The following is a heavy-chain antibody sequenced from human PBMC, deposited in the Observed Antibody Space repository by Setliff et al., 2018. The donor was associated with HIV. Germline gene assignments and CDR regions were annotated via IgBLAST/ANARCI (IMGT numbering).Heavy chain of an antibody. CDR2: IDGDGSGT. V-gene: IGHV3-74*01. Sequence: GSLRLSCAASGFTFRNYWMHWVRQAPGKGLVWVSRIDGDGSGTSYADSVQGRFTISRDNAKNTLYLQMNSLRAEDMAVYYCAKQYSMYYYYYMDVWGKGTTVTVSS. D-gene: IGHD6-6*01. CDR3: AKQYSMYYYYYMDV. CDR1: GFTFRNYW. J-gene: IGHJ6*03.